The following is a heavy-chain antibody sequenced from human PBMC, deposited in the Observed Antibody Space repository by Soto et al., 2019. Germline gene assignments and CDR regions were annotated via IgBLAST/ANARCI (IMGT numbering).Heavy chain of an antibody. J-gene: IGHJ5*02. Sequence: KASETLSLTCTVSGGSISSYYWNWIRQPPGKGLEWIGEINHTGGTHYNPSLKSRVTMSVDTSKNQFSLRLSSVTAADTAIYYCATRITVFGLLIPPFDPWGQGTQVTVSS. CDR3: ATRITVFGLLIPPFDP. CDR1: GGSISSYY. V-gene: IGHV4-34*01. D-gene: IGHD3-3*01. CDR2: INHTGGT.